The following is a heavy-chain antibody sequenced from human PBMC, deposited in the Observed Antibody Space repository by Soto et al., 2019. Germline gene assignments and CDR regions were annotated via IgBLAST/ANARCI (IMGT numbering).Heavy chain of an antibody. Sequence: QVQLVESGGGVVQPGRSLRLSCAASGFTFSSYGMHWVRQAPGKGLEWVAVIWYDGSNKYYADSVKGRFTISRDNSKNTLYLQMNSLRAEDTAVYYCARDRSSWGMVRVYGMDVWGQGTTVTVSS. CDR3: ARDRSSWGMVRVYGMDV. D-gene: IGHD3-10*01. V-gene: IGHV3-33*01. J-gene: IGHJ6*02. CDR2: IWYDGSNK. CDR1: GFTFSSYG.